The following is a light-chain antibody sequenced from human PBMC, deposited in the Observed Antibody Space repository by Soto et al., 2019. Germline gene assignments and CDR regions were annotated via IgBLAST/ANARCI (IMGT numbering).Light chain of an antibody. CDR3: QQYNNWPLT. Sequence: EIVMTQSPATLSVSPGERATLSCMASQSVDNDLAWYQQKPGQPPRLLIYDASTRATGIPARFSGSQSGTEFTLTISSLLSEDFAVYSCQQYNNWPLTFGGGTKVDIK. CDR1: QSVDND. V-gene: IGKV3D-15*01. J-gene: IGKJ4*01. CDR2: DAS.